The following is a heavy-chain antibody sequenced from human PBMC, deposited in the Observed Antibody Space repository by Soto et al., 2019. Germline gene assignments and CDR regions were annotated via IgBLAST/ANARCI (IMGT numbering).Heavy chain of an antibody. V-gene: IGHV3-30*18. CDR3: ANDKLTAAVAATFDY. CDR2: ISYDGSNK. CDR1: GFTFSSYG. J-gene: IGHJ4*02. D-gene: IGHD6-19*01. Sequence: QVQLVESGGGVVQPGRSLRLSCAASGFTFSSYGMHWVRQAPGKGLEWVAVISYDGSNKYYADSVKGRFTISRDNSKNTLHLQMNSPRAADPAVYYCANDKLTAAVAATFDYWGQGTLVTVSS.